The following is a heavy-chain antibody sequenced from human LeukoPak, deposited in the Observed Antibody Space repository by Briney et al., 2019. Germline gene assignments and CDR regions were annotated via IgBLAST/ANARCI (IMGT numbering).Heavy chain of an antibody. CDR1: GFTFSGSA. D-gene: IGHD2-2*01. CDR3: TKLGYCTTTNCHAQGY. CDR2: IRSKGNNYAT. V-gene: IGHV3-73*01. Sequence: GSPRLSCAASGFTFSGSAMHWVCQASGKGLEWVGRIRSKGNNYATAYAASVKGRFTISRDDSKNTAFLQTNSLETEDTAVYYCTKLGYCTTTNCHAQGYWG. J-gene: IGHJ4*01.